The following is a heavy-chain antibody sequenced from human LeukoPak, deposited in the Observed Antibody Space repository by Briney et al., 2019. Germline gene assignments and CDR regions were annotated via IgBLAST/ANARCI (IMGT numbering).Heavy chain of an antibody. Sequence: PGGSLRLPCAASGFTFSSYWMSWVRQAPGKGLEGVANIKQDGSEKYYMDSVTGLFTISRDNAKTSLYLQMNSLRAEATALYHCARGRYCSSTSVCAFDIWGQGTMVTVSS. D-gene: IGHD2-2*01. V-gene: IGHV3-7*03. CDR3: ARGRYCSSTSVCAFDI. J-gene: IGHJ3*02. CDR2: IKQDGSEK. CDR1: GFTFSSYW.